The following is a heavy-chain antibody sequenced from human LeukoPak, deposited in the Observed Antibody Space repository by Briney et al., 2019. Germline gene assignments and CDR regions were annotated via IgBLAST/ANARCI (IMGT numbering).Heavy chain of an antibody. V-gene: IGHV5-51*01. D-gene: IGHD3-3*02. CDR1: GYSFTTHW. Sequence: GESLKISCKGSGYSFTTHWIAWVRQMPGKGLEWMGIIYPGDSDTTYSPSFQGQVSISVDKSISTAYLQWSSLKASDTAMYYCARQVTQNLASHRVWFDPWGQGTPVTVSS. J-gene: IGHJ5*02. CDR3: ARQVTQNLASHRVWFDP. CDR2: IYPGDSDT.